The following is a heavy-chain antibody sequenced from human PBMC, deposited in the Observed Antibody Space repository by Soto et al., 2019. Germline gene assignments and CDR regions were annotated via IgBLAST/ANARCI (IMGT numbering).Heavy chain of an antibody. CDR1: GGTFSSYA. D-gene: IGHD2-21*01. CDR3: AREGASGSHIGY. Sequence: QVQLVQSGAEVKKPGSSVKVSCKASGGTFSSYAISWVRQAPGQGLEWMGGIIPIFGTANYAQKFQGRVTITADESTRTANMELSSLRSEDTALYYCAREGASGSHIGYWGQGTLVTVSS. V-gene: IGHV1-69*01. CDR2: IIPIFGTA. J-gene: IGHJ4*02.